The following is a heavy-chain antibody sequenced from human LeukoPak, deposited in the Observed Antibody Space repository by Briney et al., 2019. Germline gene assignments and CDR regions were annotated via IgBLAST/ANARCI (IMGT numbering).Heavy chain of an antibody. V-gene: IGHV3-30*04. CDR3: ARERYGDYVFDY. CDR2: ISYDGSNK. CDR1: GFTFSSYA. J-gene: IGHJ4*02. D-gene: IGHD4-17*01. Sequence: GGSLRLSCAASGFTFSSYAMHWVRQAPGKGLEWVAVISYDGSNKYYADSGKGRFTIARDNSKNTLYLQMNSLRAEDTAVYSCARERYGDYVFDYWGQGTLVTVSS.